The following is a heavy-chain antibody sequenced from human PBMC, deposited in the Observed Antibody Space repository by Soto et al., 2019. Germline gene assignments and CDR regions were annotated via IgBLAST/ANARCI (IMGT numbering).Heavy chain of an antibody. D-gene: IGHD3-22*01. CDR1: GFTFSSYA. Sequence: SGGSLRLSCAASGFTFSSYAMSWVRQAPGKGLEWVSAISGSGGSTYYADSVKGRFTISRDNSKNTLYLQMNSLRAEDTAVYYCAKGDSSGYYTYYYGMDVWGQGTTVTVSS. V-gene: IGHV3-23*01. CDR3: AKGDSSGYYTYYYGMDV. CDR2: ISGSGGST. J-gene: IGHJ6*02.